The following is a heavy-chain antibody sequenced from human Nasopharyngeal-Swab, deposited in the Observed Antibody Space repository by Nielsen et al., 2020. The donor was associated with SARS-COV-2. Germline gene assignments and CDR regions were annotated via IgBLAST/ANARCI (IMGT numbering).Heavy chain of an antibody. J-gene: IGHJ6*02. CDR3: ARSRYCSSTSCYYYYYGMDV. D-gene: IGHD2-2*01. Sequence: GESLKISCAASGFTFSSYGMHWVRQAPGKGLEWVAVIWYDGSNKYYADSVKGRFTISRDNSKNTLYLQMNSLRAEDTAVYYCARSRYCSSTSCYYYYYGMDVWGQGTTVTVSS. V-gene: IGHV3-30*19. CDR1: GFTFSSYG. CDR2: IWYDGSNK.